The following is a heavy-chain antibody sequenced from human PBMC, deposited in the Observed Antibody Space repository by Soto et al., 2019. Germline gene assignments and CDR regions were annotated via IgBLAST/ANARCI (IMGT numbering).Heavy chain of an antibody. D-gene: IGHD3-9*01. CDR1: GGSFSGYY. Sequence: SETLSLTCAVYGGSFSGYYWSWIRQPPGKGLEWIGEINHSGSTNYNPSLKSRVTISVDTSKNQFSLKLSSVTAADTAVYYCARGIYDILTGYSNFDYWGQGTLVTVSS. CDR3: ARGIYDILTGYSNFDY. J-gene: IGHJ4*02. V-gene: IGHV4-34*01. CDR2: INHSGST.